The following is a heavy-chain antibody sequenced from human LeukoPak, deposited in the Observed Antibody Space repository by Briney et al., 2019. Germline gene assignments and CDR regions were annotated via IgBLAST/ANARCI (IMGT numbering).Heavy chain of an antibody. J-gene: IGHJ3*02. CDR3: ARQSYFDRRGDDAFDI. D-gene: IGHD2/OR15-2a*01. CDR2: ISPYNGNT. Sequence: GAXXKVSCKASGYTFNNYGISWVRQEPGQGLEWMGWISPYNGNTKFAQKFHGRLTLTTETSTSTAYMELRTLSSDATAVYYCARQSYFDRRGDDAFDIWGQGTMVTVSS. CDR1: GYTFNNYG. V-gene: IGHV1-18*01.